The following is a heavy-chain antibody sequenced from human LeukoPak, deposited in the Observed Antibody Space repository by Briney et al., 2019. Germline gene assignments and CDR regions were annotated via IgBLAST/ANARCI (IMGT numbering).Heavy chain of an antibody. V-gene: IGHV3-23*01. Sequence: GGSLGLSCAASGFTFSSYAMSWVRQAPGKGLEWVSAISGSGGSTYYADSVKGRFTISRDNSKNTLYLQMNSLRAEDTAVYYCAKAGRPYYDFWSGYSPYWGQGTLVTVSS. CDR3: AKAGRPYYDFWSGYSPY. D-gene: IGHD3-3*01. CDR1: GFTFSSYA. J-gene: IGHJ4*02. CDR2: ISGSGGST.